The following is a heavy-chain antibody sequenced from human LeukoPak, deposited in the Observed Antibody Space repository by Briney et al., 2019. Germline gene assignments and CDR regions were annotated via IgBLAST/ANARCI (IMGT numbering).Heavy chain of an antibody. V-gene: IGHV3-64*01. D-gene: IGHD5-24*01. CDR2: ISSNGGST. J-gene: IGHJ3*02. Sequence: GGTLRLSCAASGFTFSSYAMHWVRQAPGKGLEYVSAISSNGGSTYYANSVKGIFTISRYNSKNTLYLQMGSLRAEDMAVYYCARPGDADAFDIWGQGTMVTVSS. CDR3: ARPGDADAFDI. CDR1: GFTFSSYA.